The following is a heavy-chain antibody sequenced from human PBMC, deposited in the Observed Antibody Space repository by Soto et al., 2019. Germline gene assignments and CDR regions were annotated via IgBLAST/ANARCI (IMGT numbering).Heavy chain of an antibody. V-gene: IGHV4-39*01. J-gene: IGHJ4*02. CDR2: IYYSGST. Sequence: PKSLSLTCTVSGGSIGSISYYWVWSRQPALKGLEWIGSIYYSGSTYYNPSLKSRVTISVDTSKNQFSLKLSSVTAADTAVYYCASDKGVYDILTGYVPRYFDYCGQGTLVT. D-gene: IGHD3-9*01. CDR3: ASDKGVYDILTGYVPRYFDY. CDR1: GGSIGSISYY.